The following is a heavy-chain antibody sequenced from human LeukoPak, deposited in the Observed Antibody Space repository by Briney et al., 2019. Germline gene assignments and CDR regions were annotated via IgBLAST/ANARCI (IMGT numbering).Heavy chain of an antibody. CDR3: AKDARDGYVRLYDY. D-gene: IGHD5-24*01. V-gene: IGHV3-30*02. CDR2: IRYDGSNK. J-gene: IGHJ4*02. CDR1: GFTFSSYG. Sequence: GGSLRLSCAASGFTFSSYGMHWVRQAPGKGLEWVAFIRYDGSNKYYADSVKGRFTISRDNSKNTLYLQMNSLRAEDTAVYYCAKDARDGYVRLYDYWGQGTLVTVSS.